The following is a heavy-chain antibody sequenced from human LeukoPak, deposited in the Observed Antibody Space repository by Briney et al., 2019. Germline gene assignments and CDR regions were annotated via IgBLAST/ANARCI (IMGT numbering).Heavy chain of an antibody. D-gene: IGHD3-22*01. J-gene: IGHJ4*02. Sequence: ASVKVSCKASGYTFTSYGISWVRQAPGQPLEWMGWISAYNGNTNYAQKLQGRVTMTTDTSTSTAYMELRSLRSDDTAVYYCASAFHYYDSSGYPGDYWGQGTLVTVSS. V-gene: IGHV1-18*01. CDR3: ASAFHYYDSSGYPGDY. CDR2: ISAYNGNT. CDR1: GYTFTSYG.